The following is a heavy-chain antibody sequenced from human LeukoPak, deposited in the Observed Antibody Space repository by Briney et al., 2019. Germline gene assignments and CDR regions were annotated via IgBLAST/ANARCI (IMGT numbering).Heavy chain of an antibody. CDR3: ARAPSEIGGYYPEYFRH. J-gene: IGHJ1*01. V-gene: IGHV3-74*01. CDR2: IKSDGST. D-gene: IGHD3-22*01. CDR1: GFTFSSYW. Sequence: GPLRLSCAASGFTFSSYWMHWVRQAPGKGLVWVSRIKSDGSTNYADSVKGRFTISRDNAKNTVSLQMNSLRTEDTGVYYCARAPSEIGGYYPEYFRHWGQGTLVTVSS.